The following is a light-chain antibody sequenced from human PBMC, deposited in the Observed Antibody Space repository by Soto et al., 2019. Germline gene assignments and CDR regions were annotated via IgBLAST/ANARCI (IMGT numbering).Light chain of an antibody. Sequence: EIVLTQSPGTLSLSPGERATLSCRASQSVSSSYLAWYQQKPGQAPRLLIYGASSRATGIPDRFSGSGSGTDFTLKISRVEAEDVGVYYCKQAVHNPLTFGGGTKVDIK. J-gene: IGKJ4*01. CDR3: KQAVHNPLT. V-gene: IGKV3-20*01. CDR1: QSVSSSY. CDR2: GAS.